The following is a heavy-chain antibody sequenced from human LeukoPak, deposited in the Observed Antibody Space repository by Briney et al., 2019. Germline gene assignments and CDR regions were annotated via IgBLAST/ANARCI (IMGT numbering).Heavy chain of an antibody. V-gene: IGHV4-34*01. D-gene: IGHD1-26*01. CDR3: ASQVISGSYYRGYFDY. CDR1: GGSFSGYY. CDR2: INHSGST. J-gene: IGHJ4*02. Sequence: SETLSLTCAVYGGSFSGYYWSWIRQPPGKGLEWIGEINHSGSTNYNPSLKSRVTISVDTSKNQFSLKLSSVTAADTAVYYCASQVISGSYYRGYFDYWGQGTLVTVP.